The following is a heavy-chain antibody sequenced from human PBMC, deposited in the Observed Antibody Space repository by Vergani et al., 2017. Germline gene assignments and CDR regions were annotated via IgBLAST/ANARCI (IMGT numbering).Heavy chain of an antibody. J-gene: IGHJ4*02. D-gene: IGHD3-10*01. CDR1: GYTFTSYG. CDR3: ARGGITMVRGVPVDY. Sequence: QVQLVQSGAEVKKPGASVKVSCKASGYTFTSYGISWVRQAPGQGLEWMGWISPKSGGTNYAQKFQGRVTMTRDTSISTAYMELSRLRSDDTAVYYCARGGITMVRGVPVDYWGQGTLVTVSS. V-gene: IGHV1-2*02. CDR2: ISPKSGGT.